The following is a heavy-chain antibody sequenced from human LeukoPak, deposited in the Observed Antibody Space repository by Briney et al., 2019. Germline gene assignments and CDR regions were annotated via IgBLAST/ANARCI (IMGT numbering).Heavy chain of an antibody. V-gene: IGHV4-59*01. D-gene: IGHD2-15*01. CDR1: GGSISSYY. Sequence: PSETLSLTCTVSGGSISSYYWSWIRQPPGKGLEWIGYIYYSGSTNYNPSLKSRVTISVDTSKNQFSLKLSSVTAADTAVYYCATSCSGGSCYGAFDIWGQGTMVTVSS. J-gene: IGHJ3*02. CDR3: ATSCSGGSCYGAFDI. CDR2: IYYSGST.